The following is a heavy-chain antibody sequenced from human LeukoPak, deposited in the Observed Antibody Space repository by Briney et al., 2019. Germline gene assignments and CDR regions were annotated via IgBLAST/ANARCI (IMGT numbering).Heavy chain of an antibody. V-gene: IGHV1-69*04. CDR1: GGTFSSYA. CDR3: ARVGDCGGDCWWFDP. D-gene: IGHD2-21*02. Sequence: SLKVSCKASGGTFSSYAISWVRQAPGQGLEWMGRIIPILGIANYAQKFQGRVTITADKSTSTAYMELSSLRSEDTAVYYSARVGDCGGDCWWFDPWGQGTLVTVSS. J-gene: IGHJ5*02. CDR2: IIPILGIA.